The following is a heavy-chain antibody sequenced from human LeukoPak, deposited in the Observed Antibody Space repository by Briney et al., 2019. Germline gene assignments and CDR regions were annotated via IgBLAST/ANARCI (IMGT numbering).Heavy chain of an antibody. V-gene: IGHV1-46*01. D-gene: IGHD6-19*01. CDR1: GYTFTSYY. J-gene: IGHJ4*02. CDR3: ARSPVEAVAEYYFDY. CDR2: INPSGGST. Sequence: ASVKVSCKASGYTFTSYYMHWVRQAPGQGLEWMGIINPSGGSTSYAQKFQGRVTMTRDTSTSTVYMELSSLRSEDTAVYYCARSPVEAVAEYYFDYWGQGTLVTVSS.